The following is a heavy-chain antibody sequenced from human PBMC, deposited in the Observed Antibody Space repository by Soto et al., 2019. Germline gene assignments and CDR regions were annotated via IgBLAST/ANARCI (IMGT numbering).Heavy chain of an antibody. Sequence: PGGSLRLSCAASGFTFSSYSMNWVRQAPGKGLEWVSYISSSSSTIYYADSVKGRFTISRDNAKNSLYLQMNSLRDEDTAVYYCARDQYYDSSGYYYGFDYWGQGTLVTVSS. J-gene: IGHJ4*02. CDR1: GFTFSSYS. CDR2: ISSSSSTI. CDR3: ARDQYYDSSGYYYGFDY. V-gene: IGHV3-48*02. D-gene: IGHD3-22*01.